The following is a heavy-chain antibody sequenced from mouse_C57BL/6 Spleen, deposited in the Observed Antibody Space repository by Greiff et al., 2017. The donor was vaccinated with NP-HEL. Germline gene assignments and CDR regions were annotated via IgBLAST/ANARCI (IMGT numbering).Heavy chain of an antibody. CDR2: ISSGSSTI. J-gene: IGHJ1*03. Sequence: EVKLVESGGGLVKPGGSLKLSCAASGFTFSDYGMHWVRQAPEKGLEWVAYISSGSSTIYYADTVKGRFTISRDNDKNTLFLQMTSLRSEDTAMYYCARDGSPDWYFDVWGTGTTVTVSS. CDR3: ARDGSPDWYFDV. D-gene: IGHD1-1*01. CDR1: GFTFSDYG. V-gene: IGHV5-17*01.